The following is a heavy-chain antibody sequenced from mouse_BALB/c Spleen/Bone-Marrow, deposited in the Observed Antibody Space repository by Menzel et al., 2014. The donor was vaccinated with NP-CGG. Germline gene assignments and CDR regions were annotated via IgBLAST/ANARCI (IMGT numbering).Heavy chain of an antibody. J-gene: IGHJ2*01. D-gene: IGHD3-1*01. CDR1: GFSLTSFG. CDR2: IWAGGST. Sequence: VKLVESGPGLVAPSQSLSITCTVSGFSLTSFGVHWVRQPPGKGLEWLGVIWAGGSTNYNSALMSRLSISKDNPQSQVFLKMNSLQTGDSAICYCARAGSGFFDFWGQGTTLIVSS. V-gene: IGHV2-9*02. CDR3: ARAGSGFFDF.